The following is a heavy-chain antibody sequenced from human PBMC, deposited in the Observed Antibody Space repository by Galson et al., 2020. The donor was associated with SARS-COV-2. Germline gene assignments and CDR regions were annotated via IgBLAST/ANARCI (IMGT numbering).Heavy chain of an antibody. D-gene: IGHD1-26*01. CDR1: RGAINYHY. CDR3: AKLAEGRRSSEDY. J-gene: IGHJ4*02. Sequence: ETSETLSPTCTVSRGAINYHYWSWIRQPPGKGLEWIGYILTSGTTNYNPSLKSRATISVDKPNNQFSLTVNSVTAADTAVYYCAKLAEGRRSSEDYWGQGTLVTVSS. CDR2: ILTSGTT. V-gene: IGHV4-4*08.